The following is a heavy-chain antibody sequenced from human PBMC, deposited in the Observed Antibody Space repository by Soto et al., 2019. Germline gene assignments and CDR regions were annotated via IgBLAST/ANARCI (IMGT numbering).Heavy chain of an antibody. CDR2: ISSSSTI. Sequence: GGSLRLSCAASGFTFSSYSMNWVRQAPGKGLEWVSYISSSSTIYYADSVKGRFTISRDNAKNSLYLQMNSLRAEDTAVYYCAGGEGGSGSYYYAFDIWGQGTMVTVSS. J-gene: IGHJ3*02. V-gene: IGHV3-48*01. CDR1: GFTFSSYS. CDR3: AGGEGGSGSYYYAFDI. D-gene: IGHD3-10*01.